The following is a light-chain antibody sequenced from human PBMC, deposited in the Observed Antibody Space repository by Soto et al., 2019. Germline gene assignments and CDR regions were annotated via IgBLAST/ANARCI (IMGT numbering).Light chain of an antibody. CDR3: QQSYSTPRT. CDR1: QSISSY. V-gene: IGKV1-39*01. J-gene: IGKJ1*01. CDR2: AAS. Sequence: DIQMTQSPSSLSASVGDRVTITCRASQSISSYLNWYQQKPGKAPMLLIYAASSLQSGVPSRFSGSGPGTDFTLTISSLQPEDFAAYYCQQSYSTPRTFGQGTKVDIK.